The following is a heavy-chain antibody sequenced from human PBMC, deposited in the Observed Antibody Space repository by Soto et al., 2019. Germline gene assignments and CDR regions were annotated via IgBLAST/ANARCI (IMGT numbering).Heavy chain of an antibody. V-gene: IGHV3-23*01. CDR3: AKDHYDYIWGSYRSPFDY. CDR1: GFTFSSYA. CDR2: ISGSGGST. Sequence: PGGFLRLSCAASGFTFSSYAMSWVRQAPGKGLEWVSAISGSGGSTYYADSVKGRFTISRDNSKNTLYLQMNSLRAEDTAVYYCAKDHYDYIWGSYRSPFDYWGQGTLVTVSS. D-gene: IGHD3-16*02. J-gene: IGHJ4*02.